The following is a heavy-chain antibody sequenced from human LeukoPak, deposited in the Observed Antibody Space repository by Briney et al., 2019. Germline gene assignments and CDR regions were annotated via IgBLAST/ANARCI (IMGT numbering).Heavy chain of an antibody. CDR3: ARSWLHDSSGYYY. CDR2: ITNSGTT. V-gene: IGHV4-59*11. J-gene: IGHJ4*02. D-gene: IGHD3-22*01. CDR1: GESISSHY. Sequence: SETLSLTCNVSGESISSHYWSWTRQSPGKGLEWIGYITNSGTTKFNPSLKSRVTISVDTSKNQFSLKLSSVTAADTAVYYCARSWLHDSSGYYYWGQGTLVTVSS.